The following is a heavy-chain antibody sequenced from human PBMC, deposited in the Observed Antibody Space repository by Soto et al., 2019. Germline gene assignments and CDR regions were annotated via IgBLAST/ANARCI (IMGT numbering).Heavy chain of an antibody. V-gene: IGHV1-69*13. CDR3: ARSQGGSSSLDIYYYYYYGMDV. CDR1: GGTFSSYA. J-gene: IGHJ6*02. CDR2: IIPIFVTA. D-gene: IGHD2-15*01. Sequence: SVKVSCKAPGGTFSSYAISWVRQAPGQGLEWMGGIIPIFVTAKYAQKFQGRVTITADESTSTGYMELSSLRSEDTAVYYCARSQGGSSSLDIYYYYYYGMDVWGQGTTVTVSS.